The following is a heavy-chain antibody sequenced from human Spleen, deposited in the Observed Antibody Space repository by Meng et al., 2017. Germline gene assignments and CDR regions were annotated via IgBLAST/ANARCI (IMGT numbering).Heavy chain of an antibody. Sequence: QVQLQESGPGLVKPSGTLSLTCSVSGDSINSGTSYWTWIRQTPGKGLEWIGSIYYSGSTYYNPSLKSRVTIYLDTSNNQFSLKLTSVTAADTAVYHCLRGSGGSVWGQGTLVTVSS. CDR1: GDSINSGTSY. CDR3: LRGSGGSV. D-gene: IGHD3-10*01. V-gene: IGHV4-39*07. CDR2: IYYSGST. J-gene: IGHJ1*01.